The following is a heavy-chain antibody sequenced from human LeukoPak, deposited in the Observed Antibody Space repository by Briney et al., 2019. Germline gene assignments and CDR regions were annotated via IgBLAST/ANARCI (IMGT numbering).Heavy chain of an antibody. V-gene: IGHV3-74*01. CDR3: ATYSILNAREFRY. J-gene: IGHJ1*01. CDR1: GFMFSDYW. Sequence: GGSLRLSCAASGFMFSDYWMHWVRQVPGKGLVWVSRIKTDGSTTSYADFVKGRFTISRDNAKNTVYLQMNSLGADDTAVYYCATYSILNAREFRYWGQGTLVTVTS. D-gene: IGHD4-11*01. CDR2: IKTDGSTT.